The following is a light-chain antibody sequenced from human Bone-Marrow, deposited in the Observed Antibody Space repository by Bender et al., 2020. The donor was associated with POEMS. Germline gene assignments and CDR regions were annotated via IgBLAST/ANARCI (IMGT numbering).Light chain of an antibody. V-gene: IGLV2-14*01. J-gene: IGLJ1*01. Sequence: QSALTQPASVSGSPGQSITISCTGTTSDVGGYNFVSWYQQYPGKPPKLIIYEVSNRPSGVSNRFSGSKSGNTASLTISGLQAEDEADYFCCSFTTTSTRVFGTVTKVTVL. CDR3: CSFTTTSTRV. CDR1: TSDVGGYNF. CDR2: EVS.